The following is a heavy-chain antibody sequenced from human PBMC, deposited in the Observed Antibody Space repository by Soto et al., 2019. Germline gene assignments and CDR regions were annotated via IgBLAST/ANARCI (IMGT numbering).Heavy chain of an antibody. J-gene: IGHJ6*02. Sequence: EVPLVESGGGLVQPGGSLRLSCAASGFTVSSNSMSWVRQAPGKGLEWVSVIYSGGSTYYADSVKGRFTISRHNSKNTLYLQMNSLRAEDTAVYYRASGDGGWLYHYGMDVWGQGTTVTVSS. CDR2: IYSGGST. D-gene: IGHD6-19*01. CDR1: GFTVSSNS. V-gene: IGHV3-53*04. CDR3: ASGDGGWLYHYGMDV.